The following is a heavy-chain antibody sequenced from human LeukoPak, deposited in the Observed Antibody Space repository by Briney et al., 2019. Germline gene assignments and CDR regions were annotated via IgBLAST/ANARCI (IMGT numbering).Heavy chain of an antibody. CDR2: ISSSGSTI. J-gene: IGHJ5*02. Sequence: PGGSLRLSCAASGFTFSSYEMNWVRQAPGKGLEWVSYISSSGSTIYYADSVEGRFTISRDNAKNSLDLQMNSLRAEDTALYYCARDATYCAGGSCSRFDPWGQGTLVTVSS. CDR3: ARDATYCAGGSCSRFDP. D-gene: IGHD2-15*01. CDR1: GFTFSSYE. V-gene: IGHV3-48*03.